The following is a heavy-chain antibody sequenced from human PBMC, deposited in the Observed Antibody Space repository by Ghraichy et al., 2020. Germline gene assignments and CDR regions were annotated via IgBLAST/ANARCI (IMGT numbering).Heavy chain of an antibody. CDR2: VGPAGDT. CDR3: ARSTITRGGLDV. Sequence: GESLRLSCVASGFTFSSYDMHWVRQSTGKGLDWVSSVGPAGDTYYPGSVKGRFTISRDNAKDSLYLQMNSLRAGDTAVYYCARSTITRGGLDVWGQGTTVTVSS. CDR1: GFTFSSYD. D-gene: IGHD5/OR15-5a*01. J-gene: IGHJ6*02. V-gene: IGHV3-13*01.